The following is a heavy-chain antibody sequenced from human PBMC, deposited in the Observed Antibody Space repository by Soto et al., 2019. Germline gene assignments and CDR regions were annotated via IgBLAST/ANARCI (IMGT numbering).Heavy chain of an antibody. Sequence: SETLSLTCAVYGGSFSGYYWSWIRQPPGKGLEWIGEINHSGSTNYNPSLKSLVTISVDTSKNQFSLKLSSVTAADTAVYDCHLRGELDEYDAVDIWGQGTMVIVS. J-gene: IGHJ3*02. D-gene: IGHD1-7*01. V-gene: IGHV4-34*01. CDR2: INHSGST. CDR3: HLRGELDEYDAVDI. CDR1: GGSFSGYY.